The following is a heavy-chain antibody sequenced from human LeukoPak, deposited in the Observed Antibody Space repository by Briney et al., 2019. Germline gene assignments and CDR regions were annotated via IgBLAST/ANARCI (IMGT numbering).Heavy chain of an antibody. CDR1: GGSFSGYY. CDR3: ARGKLLRYSFDY. CDR2: INHSGST. J-gene: IGHJ4*02. V-gene: IGHV4-34*01. Sequence: SETLSLTCAVYGGSFSGYYWSWIRQPPGKGLEWIGEINHSGSTNYNPSLKSRVTISVDTSKNQFSLKLSSVTAADTAVYYCARGKLLRYSFDYWGQGTLVTVSS. D-gene: IGHD2/OR15-2a*01.